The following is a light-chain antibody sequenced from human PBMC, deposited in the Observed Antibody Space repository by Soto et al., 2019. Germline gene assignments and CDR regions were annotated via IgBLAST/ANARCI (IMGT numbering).Light chain of an antibody. V-gene: IGKV3-15*01. J-gene: IGKJ5*01. Sequence: EIVMTQSPGTLSMSPVETATLSFMASQYVSNKVAWYQQKPGQAPSLLILGASTRATGVPARFSGSGSGTEFTLTISSLQSEDFAVYYCQHYNGWPITFGQGTRLDIK. CDR1: QYVSNK. CDR3: QHYNGWPIT. CDR2: GAS.